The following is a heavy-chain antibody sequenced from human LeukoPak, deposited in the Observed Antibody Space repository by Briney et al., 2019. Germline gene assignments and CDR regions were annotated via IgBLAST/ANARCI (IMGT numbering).Heavy chain of an antibody. J-gene: IGHJ5*02. V-gene: IGHV1-2*02. CDR3: AREGSHTIFGGLRWFDP. Sequence: ASVKVSCKASGYTFTGYYMYWVRQAPGQGLEWMGWINPNSGGTNYAQKFQGRVTMTRDTSISTAYMELSRLRSDDTAVYYCAREGSHTIFGGLRWFDPWGQGTLVTVSS. CDR1: GYTFTGYY. D-gene: IGHD3-3*01. CDR2: INPNSGGT.